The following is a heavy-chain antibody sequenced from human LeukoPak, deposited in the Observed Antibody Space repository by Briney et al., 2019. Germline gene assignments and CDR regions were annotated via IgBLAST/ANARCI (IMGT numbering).Heavy chain of an antibody. CDR1: GYTFTGYY. Sequence: ASVKVSCKASGYTFTGYYMRWVRQDPGQGLEWMGWINPNSGGTNYAQKFQGRVTMTRDTSISTAYMELSRLRSDDTAVYYWARVAAQGDDFWSAYYWNWFDPWGQGTLVTVSS. CDR3: ARVAAQGDDFWSAYYWNWFDP. V-gene: IGHV1-2*02. J-gene: IGHJ5*02. CDR2: INPNSGGT. D-gene: IGHD3-3*01.